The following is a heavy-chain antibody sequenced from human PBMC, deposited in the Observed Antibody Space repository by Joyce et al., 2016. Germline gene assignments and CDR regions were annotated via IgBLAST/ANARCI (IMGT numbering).Heavy chain of an antibody. Sequence: EVQLVESGGGLVQPGGSLRLSCAASGIIFSNKEMNWVLQAPGKGLEWVSSINSDNSRIHYADSVRGRFTISRDNARNSLYLEMDYLRVDDTAIYYCTTPSCANWGQGSLVTVSS. V-gene: IGHV3-48*03. D-gene: IGHD2-2*01. CDR2: INSDNSRI. J-gene: IGHJ4*02. CDR1: GIIFSNKE. CDR3: TTPSCAN.